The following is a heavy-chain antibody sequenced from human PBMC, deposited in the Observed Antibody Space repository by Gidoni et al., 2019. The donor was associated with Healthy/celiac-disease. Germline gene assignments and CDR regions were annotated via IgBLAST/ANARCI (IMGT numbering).Heavy chain of an antibody. CDR1: GFTFSSYS. V-gene: IGHV3-48*02. Sequence: EVQLVESGGGLVQPGGSLRLSFAASGFTFSSYSMNWVRQAPGKGLEWVSYISSSSTTIYYADSVKGRFTISRDNAKNSLYLQMNSLRDEDTAVYYCARDRRRNVVVVAATLVSYYYYGMDVWGQGTTVTVSS. J-gene: IGHJ6*02. D-gene: IGHD2-15*01. CDR2: ISSSSTTI. CDR3: ARDRRRNVVVVAATLVSYYYYGMDV.